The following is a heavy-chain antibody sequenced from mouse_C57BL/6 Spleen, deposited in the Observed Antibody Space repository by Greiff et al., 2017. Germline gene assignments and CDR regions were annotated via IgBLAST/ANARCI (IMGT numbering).Heavy chain of an antibody. CDR2: INPGSGGT. J-gene: IGHJ3*01. V-gene: IGHV1-54*01. D-gene: IGHD2-5*01. CDR1: GYAFTNYL. Sequence: VQRVESGAELVRPGTSVKVSCKASGYAFTNYLIEWVKQRPGQGLEWIGVINPGSGGTNYNEKFKGKATLTADKSSSTAYMQLSSLTSEDSAVYFCARRGDYYSNPFAYWGQGTLVTVSA. CDR3: ARRGDYYSNPFAY.